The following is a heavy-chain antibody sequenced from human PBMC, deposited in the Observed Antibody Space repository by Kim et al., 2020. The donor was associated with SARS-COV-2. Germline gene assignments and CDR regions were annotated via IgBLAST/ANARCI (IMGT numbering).Heavy chain of an antibody. D-gene: IGHD3-22*01. V-gene: IGHV4-31*03. CDR3: ARDPQRYYYDTNRTQGFDY. CDR2: IYYSGST. J-gene: IGHJ4*02. CDR1: GGSISSGGYY. Sequence: SETLSLTCTVSGGSISSGGYYWSWIRQHPGKGLEWIGYIYYSGSTYYNPSLKSRVTISVDTSKNQFSLKLSSVTAADTAVYYCARDPQRYYYDTNRTQGFDYWGQGTLVTVSS.